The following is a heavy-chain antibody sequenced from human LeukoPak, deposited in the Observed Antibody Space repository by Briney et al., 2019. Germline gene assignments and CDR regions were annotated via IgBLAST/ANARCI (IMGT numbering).Heavy chain of an antibody. CDR1: GYTFTDYY. CDR2: INPNGGGT. CDR3: ARAIGEVVPAAIYIDYYYMDV. V-gene: IGHV1-2*02. D-gene: IGHD2-2*01. Sequence: WASVKVSCKASGYTFTDYYMHWVRQAPGQGLEWMGWINPNGGGTNYAQKLQGRVTMTTDTSTSTAYMELRSLRSDDTAVYYCARAIGEVVPAAIYIDYYYMDVWGKGTTVTISS. J-gene: IGHJ6*03.